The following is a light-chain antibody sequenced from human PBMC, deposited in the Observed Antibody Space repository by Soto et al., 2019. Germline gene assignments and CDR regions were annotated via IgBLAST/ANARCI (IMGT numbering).Light chain of an antibody. V-gene: IGKV3-20*01. CDR1: QTVIRNY. CDR2: GAS. J-gene: IGKJ5*01. Sequence: EIVLKKSPGTLSLYPGETATLSCRASQTVIRNYLAWHQQKPGQTPRLLVYGASSGATGIPDRFSGSGSGTDFTLTISRLEPEDFAVYYCQQHGGSPITFGQGTRLEIK. CDR3: QQHGGSPIT.